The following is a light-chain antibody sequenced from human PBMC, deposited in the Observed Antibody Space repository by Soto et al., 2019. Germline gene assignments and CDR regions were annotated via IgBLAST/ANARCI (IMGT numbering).Light chain of an antibody. CDR1: PSVTSY. J-gene: IGKJ1*01. CDR2: GAS. Sequence: EIVLTQSPATLSLSPGERATLSCRASPSVTSYLAWYQQKPGQAPRLLIYGASTRAKGIPDRFSGSGSGTDFTLTISRLEPEDFAVYYCQQYGSSGTFGQGTKVDIK. V-gene: IGKV3-20*01. CDR3: QQYGSSGT.